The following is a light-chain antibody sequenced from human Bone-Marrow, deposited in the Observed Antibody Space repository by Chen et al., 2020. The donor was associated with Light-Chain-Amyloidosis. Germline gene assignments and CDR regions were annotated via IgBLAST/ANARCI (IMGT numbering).Light chain of an antibody. V-gene: IGLV3-25*03. CDR2: RDT. CDR1: DLPPKY. CDR3: QSADSSGTYEVI. J-gene: IGLJ2*01. Sequence: SYELPQPPSVSVSPGQTARITSSGDDLPPKYPYWYQQKPGQAPVRVIHRDTERPSGISERFSGSSSGTTATVTISGVQAEDEDDYDCQSADSSGTYEVIFGGGTKLTVL.